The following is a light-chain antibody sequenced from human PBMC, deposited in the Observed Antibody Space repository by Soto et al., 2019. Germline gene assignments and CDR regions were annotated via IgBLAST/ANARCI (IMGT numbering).Light chain of an antibody. CDR3: QQHVTSPPMYS. CDR1: QSVGSRY. Sequence: EIVLTQSPGTLSLSPGERATLSCRASQSVGSRYSAWYQQKPGQAPRLLMYDVSSRAPGIPDRFSGSGSGTDFTLTISRLEPEDFAVYYCQQHVTSPPMYSVGQVTKVEIK. CDR2: DVS. V-gene: IGKV3-20*01. J-gene: IGKJ2*03.